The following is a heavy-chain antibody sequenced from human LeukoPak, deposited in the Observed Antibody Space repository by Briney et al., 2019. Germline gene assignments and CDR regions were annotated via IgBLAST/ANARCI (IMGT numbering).Heavy chain of an antibody. Sequence: GGSLRLSCAASGFTFSTYWMSWVRQAPGKGLEWVANIKQDGSEQYYVDSVKGRFIISRDNAKNSLYLQMNTLRPEDTAVYYCARERQNKDFWSGGDYWGQGTLVTVSS. D-gene: IGHD3-3*01. CDR3: ARERQNKDFWSGGDY. V-gene: IGHV3-7*01. CDR1: GFTFSTYW. CDR2: IKQDGSEQ. J-gene: IGHJ4*02.